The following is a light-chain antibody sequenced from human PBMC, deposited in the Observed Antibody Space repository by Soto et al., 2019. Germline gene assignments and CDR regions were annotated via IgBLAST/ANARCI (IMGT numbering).Light chain of an antibody. V-gene: IGKV3-11*01. CDR3: QERSDWYA. J-gene: IGKJ2*01. CDR2: DAS. Sequence: EIVLTQSPATLSLSPGERATLSCRASQSVSSYLAWYQQKPGQAPRLLVYDASNRATGIPVRFSGSGSGTDFPLTISSLEPEYFAVYYCQERSDWYAFVQGTKRELK. CDR1: QSVSSY.